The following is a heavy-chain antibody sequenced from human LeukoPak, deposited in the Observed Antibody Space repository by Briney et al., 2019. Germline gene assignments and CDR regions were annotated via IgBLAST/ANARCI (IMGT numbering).Heavy chain of an antibody. CDR2: INTDGTTA. V-gene: IGHV3-74*01. J-gene: IGHJ4*02. D-gene: IGHD3-22*01. CDR1: GFTFSSYW. CDR3: AKETYYYDASGYFNYYFDY. Sequence: GGSLRLSCAASGFTFSSYWMHWVRQAPGKGLVWVSRINTDGTTASYADSVKGRFTISRDNSKNTLYLQMNSLRTEDTAVYYCAKETYYYDASGYFNYYFDYWGQGTLVTVSS.